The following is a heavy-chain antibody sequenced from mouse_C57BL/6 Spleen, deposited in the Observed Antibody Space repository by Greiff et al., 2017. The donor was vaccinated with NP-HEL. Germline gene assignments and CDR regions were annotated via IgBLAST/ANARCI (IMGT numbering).Heavy chain of an antibody. CDR1: GFTFSSYT. V-gene: IGHV5-9*01. J-gene: IGHJ3*01. D-gene: IGHD1-1*01. CDR3: ARQAYYYGSSYEFAY. CDR2: ISGGGGNT. Sequence: EVNLVESGGGLVKPGGSLKLSCAASGFTFSSYTMSWVRQTPEKRLEWVATISGGGGNTYYPDSVKGRFTISRDNAKNTLYLQMSSLRSEDTALYYCARQAYYYGSSYEFAYWGQGTLVTVSA.